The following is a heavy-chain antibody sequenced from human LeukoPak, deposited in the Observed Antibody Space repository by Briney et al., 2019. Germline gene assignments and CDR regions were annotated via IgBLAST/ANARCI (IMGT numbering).Heavy chain of an antibody. Sequence: PGGSLRLSCAASGFTFSSYDMTWVRQAPGRGLEWVSSIRPSGDNTYYGDSVKGRFTISRDNSKNTLYLQMNSLRAEDTAVYYCAKGTSYNWNDGWFDPWGNGILVTVSS. CDR1: GFTFSSYD. J-gene: IGHJ5*02. D-gene: IGHD1-20*01. CDR2: IRPSGDNT. CDR3: AKGTSYNWNDGWFDP. V-gene: IGHV3-23*01.